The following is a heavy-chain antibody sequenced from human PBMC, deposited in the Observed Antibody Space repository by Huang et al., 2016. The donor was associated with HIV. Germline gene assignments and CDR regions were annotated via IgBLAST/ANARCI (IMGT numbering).Heavy chain of an antibody. CDR1: GVTFKKYA. CDR3: AKVAAGQPFHFYYYMDA. Sequence: QVNLVQSGAEVRKPGSSVKVYCKASGVTFKKYAISWVRQAPGQGLEWMGVSSPLYGSAEYAEKFEERVTINANGSTNRAYLELVRLTSEDTAVYYCAKVAAGQPFHFYYYMDAWGDGTTVIVSS. J-gene: IGHJ6*03. D-gene: IGHD3-3*02. CDR2: SSPLYGSA. V-gene: IGHV1-69*13.